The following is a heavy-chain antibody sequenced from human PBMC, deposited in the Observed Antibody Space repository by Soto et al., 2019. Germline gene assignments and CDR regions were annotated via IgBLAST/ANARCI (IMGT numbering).Heavy chain of an antibody. J-gene: IGHJ3*02. D-gene: IGHD3-22*01. V-gene: IGHV1-18*04. CDR1: GYTFTSYG. CDR3: AREYYYDSSGYPLVPDAFDI. CDR2: ISAYNGNT. Sequence: ASVKVSCKAFGYTFTSYGISWVRQAPGQGLEWMGWISAYNGNTNYAQKLQGRVTMTTDTSTSTAYMELRSLRSDDTAVYYCAREYYYDSSGYPLVPDAFDIWRQGTMVTVSS.